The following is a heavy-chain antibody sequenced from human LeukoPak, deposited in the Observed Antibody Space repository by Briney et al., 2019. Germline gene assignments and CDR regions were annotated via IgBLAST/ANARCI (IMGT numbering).Heavy chain of an antibody. CDR2: INRDGRST. V-gene: IGHV3-48*03. J-gene: IGHJ4*02. CDR1: GFTFSTYA. CDR3: ARTYQGIDF. Sequence: GGSLRLSCAVSGFTFSTYAMNWVRQAPGRGLEWISYINRDGRSTHYAASVKGRFTISRDNAKNSLYLQVNSLRAEDTAVYYCARTYQGIDFWGQGTLVTVSS. D-gene: IGHD2-2*01.